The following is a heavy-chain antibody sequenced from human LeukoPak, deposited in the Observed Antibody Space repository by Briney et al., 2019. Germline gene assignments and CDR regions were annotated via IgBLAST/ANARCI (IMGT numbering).Heavy chain of an antibody. Sequence: GGSLRLSCAASGFSFSNYAMSWVRQVPGKGLEWVSAISSSGGIPYYADSVKGRFTISRDNSKNTVYLQMNSLRAEDTAIYYCAKKINYEGYNWFDPRGQGTLATVSS. D-gene: IGHD1-7*01. CDR1: GFSFSNYA. CDR2: ISSSGGIP. V-gene: IGHV3-23*01. J-gene: IGHJ5*02. CDR3: AKKINYEGYNWFDP.